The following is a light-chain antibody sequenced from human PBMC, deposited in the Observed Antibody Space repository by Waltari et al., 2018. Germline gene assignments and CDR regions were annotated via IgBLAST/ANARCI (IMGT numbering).Light chain of an antibody. V-gene: IGLV2-23*02. Sequence: QSALTQPASVSGSPGQSISIPCIGTSSDIGTFNLVSWYLQYPGTPPKLLIYDVSQRPSGVSNRFSGSKSGNTASLTISGLQAEDEAIYYCCSYAGSRTWVFGGGAKLTVL. J-gene: IGLJ3*02. CDR3: CSYAGSRTWV. CDR1: SSDIGTFNL. CDR2: DVS.